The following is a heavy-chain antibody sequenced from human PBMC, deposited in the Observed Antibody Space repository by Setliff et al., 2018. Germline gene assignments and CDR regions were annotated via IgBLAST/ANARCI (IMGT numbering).Heavy chain of an antibody. CDR1: GFTFNNYI. V-gene: IGHV3-23*01. CDR2: ITGNGGST. Sequence: GGSLRLSCAASGFTFNNYIMSWVRQAPGKGLEWVSSITGNGGSTFYAESVKGRFTISRDNSKNTLYLQMNSLRAEDTAVYYCAKDHAGSGWSHTAWGQGALVTVS. D-gene: IGHD6-19*01. CDR3: AKDHAGSGWSHTA. J-gene: IGHJ4*02.